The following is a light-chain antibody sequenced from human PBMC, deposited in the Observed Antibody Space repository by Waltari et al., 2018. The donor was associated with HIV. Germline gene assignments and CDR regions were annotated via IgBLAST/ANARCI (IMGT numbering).Light chain of an antibody. J-gene: IGKJ2*01. CDR1: QTIGIN. V-gene: IGKV3-15*01. CDR2: GAS. CDR3: QEYNSWPPRYT. Sequence: IVMTQSPASLSVSPGASCFVPGRASQTIGINFAWYQQKPGQGPRLLIYGASTRATGIPGRFNGTGSGTDFTLTISSLQSEDFAFYYCQEYNSWPPRYTSGQGTKVEMK.